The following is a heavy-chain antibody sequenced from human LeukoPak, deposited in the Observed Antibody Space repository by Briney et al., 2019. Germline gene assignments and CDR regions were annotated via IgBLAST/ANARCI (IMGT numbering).Heavy chain of an antibody. D-gene: IGHD5-18*01. CDR2: ISSSSSYI. CDR1: GFTFSSYS. J-gene: IGHJ4*02. CDR3: ASENVDTAMVPFGG. Sequence: GGSLRLSCAASGFTFSSYSINWVRQAPGKGLEWVSSISSSSSYIYYADSVKGRFTISRDNAKNSLYLQMNSLRAEDTAVYYCASENVDTAMVPFGGWGQGTLVTVSS. V-gene: IGHV3-21*01.